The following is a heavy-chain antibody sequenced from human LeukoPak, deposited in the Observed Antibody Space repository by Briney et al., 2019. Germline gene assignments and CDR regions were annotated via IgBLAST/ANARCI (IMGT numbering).Heavy chain of an antibody. Sequence: PGGSLRLSCSASGFIFRRYAVNWVRQSPGKGLEWVSGISGSGDSTYYADSVKGRFTISRDNSKNTLYLQMNSLRAEDTAVYYCAKGPLLWNWGQGTLVTVSS. V-gene: IGHV3-23*01. CDR1: GFIFRRYA. CDR2: ISGSGDST. D-gene: IGHD2/OR15-2a*01. CDR3: AKGPLLWN. J-gene: IGHJ4*02.